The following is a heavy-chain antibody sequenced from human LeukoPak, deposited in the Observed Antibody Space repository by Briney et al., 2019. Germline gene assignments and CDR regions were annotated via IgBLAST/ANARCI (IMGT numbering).Heavy chain of an antibody. CDR1: GGSFSGYY. CDR3: AXGRGPXARYWYLDL. J-gene: IGHJ2*01. V-gene: IGHV4-34*01. CDR2: INHSGST. Sequence: SETLSLTCAVYGGSFSGYYWNWIRQPPGKGLEWIGEINHSGSTNYNPSLKSRVTISVDTSKNQFSLELSSVTAADTAVYYCAXGRGPXARYWYLDLWGRGTLVTVSS.